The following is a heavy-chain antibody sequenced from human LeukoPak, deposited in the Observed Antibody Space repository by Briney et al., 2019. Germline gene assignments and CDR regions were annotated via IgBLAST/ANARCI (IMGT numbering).Heavy chain of an antibody. CDR3: ARDPRLEISGMVIDRLDY. CDR1: GFTFSSHS. Sequence: KSGGSLRLSCAASGFTFSSHSMNWVRQAPGKGLEWVSYINSSSSYIYYADSVKGRFAISRDNAKNSLYLQMNSLRAEDSAIYYCARDPRLEISGMVIDRLDYWGRGTLVTVSS. CDR2: INSSSSYI. D-gene: IGHD3-3*01. J-gene: IGHJ4*02. V-gene: IGHV3-21*01.